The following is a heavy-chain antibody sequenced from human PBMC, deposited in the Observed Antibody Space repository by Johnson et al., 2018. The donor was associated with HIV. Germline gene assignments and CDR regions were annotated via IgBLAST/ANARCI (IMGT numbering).Heavy chain of an antibody. D-gene: IGHD6-19*01. CDR1: GFPFHTYW. Sequence: QMQLVESGGGLVQPGGSLRLSCAASGFPFHTYWMSWVRQGPGKGLQWVAFIRYDGSNKYYVDSVKGRLTISRDNAKNSLYLQVNSLRAEDMTVYYCVRDAVISSGWYNVDAFDIWGQGTMVTVSS. V-gene: IGHV3-30*02. CDR3: VRDAVISSGWYNVDAFDI. CDR2: IRYDGSNK. J-gene: IGHJ3*02.